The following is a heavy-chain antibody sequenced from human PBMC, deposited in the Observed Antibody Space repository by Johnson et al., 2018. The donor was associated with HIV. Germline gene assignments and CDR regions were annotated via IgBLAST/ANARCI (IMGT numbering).Heavy chain of an antibody. V-gene: IGHV3-30*02. CDR2: IAHDESIT. CDR3: VKGIEEWRNCIAVDS. Sequence: QVQLVESGGGVVQPGRSLRLSCAASGFTFSNYGMHWVRQAPGKGLEWVAFIAHDESITHYADSVKGRLTISRDSANNKLVLQMNNVRLAVTAVYYCVKGIEEWRNCIAVDSWGRGIMVT. CDR1: GFTFSNYG. D-gene: IGHD3-3*01. J-gene: IGHJ3*02.